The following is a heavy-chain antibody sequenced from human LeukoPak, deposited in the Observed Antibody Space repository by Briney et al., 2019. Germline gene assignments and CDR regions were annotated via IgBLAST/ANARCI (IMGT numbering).Heavy chain of an antibody. V-gene: IGHV3-21*01. J-gene: IGHJ6*02. D-gene: IGHD1-20*01. CDR3: ARDGITGTTSYYYYGMDV. CDR1: GFTFSSYS. Sequence: PGGSLRLSCAASGFTFSSYSMNWVRQAPGKGLEWVSSISSSSSYIYYADSVKGRFTISRDNAKNTLYLQMNSLRAEDTAVYYCARDGITGTTSYYYYGMDVWGQGTTVTVSS. CDR2: ISSSSSYI.